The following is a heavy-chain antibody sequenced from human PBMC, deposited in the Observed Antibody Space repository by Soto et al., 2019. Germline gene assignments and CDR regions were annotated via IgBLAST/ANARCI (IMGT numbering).Heavy chain of an antibody. D-gene: IGHD5-18*01. CDR3: ARDGRKQLWAEGLNSMDV. CDR1: AYTFTTYG. Sequence: QVQLVQSGPEVKKPGASVKVSCKASAYTFTTYGISWVRQAPGQGLEWMGWISGYNGQTNYAQKFRGRVTITTDTSTSTDYMELRSLGSDDTAMYYCARDGRKQLWAEGLNSMDVWGQGTTVTVSS. V-gene: IGHV1-18*01. CDR2: ISGYNGQT. J-gene: IGHJ6*02.